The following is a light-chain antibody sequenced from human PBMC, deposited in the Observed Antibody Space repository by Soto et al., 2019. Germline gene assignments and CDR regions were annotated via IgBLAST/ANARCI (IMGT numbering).Light chain of an antibody. CDR3: QQRGYT. V-gene: IGKV3-11*01. Sequence: EVVLTQSPGALSLSPGEGVTLSCRASQSVSSYLAWYQQKPGQAPRLLIYDASTRATGIPARFRGSGSGTDFTLSISSLEPEDFAVYYCQQRGYTFGQGTKLEIK. CDR2: DAS. J-gene: IGKJ2*01. CDR1: QSVSSY.